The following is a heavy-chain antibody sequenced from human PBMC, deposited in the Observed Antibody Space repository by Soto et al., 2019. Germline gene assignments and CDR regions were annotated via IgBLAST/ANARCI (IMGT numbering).Heavy chain of an antibody. D-gene: IGHD3-9*01. Sequence: PAETLSLTCTASGFSVTSSYLCWVCLRQGKGLEWVANINQDGSKNYYVDSMKGRFTISRNNDKNSLYLQMNSLRAEDTAVYYCARDLYDIWTCGLDYWGQGTLVTVSS. CDR2: INQDGSKN. J-gene: IGHJ4*02. CDR3: ARDLYDIWTCGLDY. V-gene: IGHV3-7*01. CDR1: GFSVTSSY.